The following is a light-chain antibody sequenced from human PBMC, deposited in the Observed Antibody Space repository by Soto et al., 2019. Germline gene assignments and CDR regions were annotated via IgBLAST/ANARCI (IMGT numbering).Light chain of an antibody. J-gene: IGKJ4*01. Sequence: EIVMTQSPATLSVSPGEGATLSCRASQGIGDTSAWYQQKPGQTPRLLIYDTAIRATCVPARFSGSRSGAEFTLTISSLQSEDFAVYCGQHGVTWPLTFGGGTKGESK. CDR3: QHGVTWPLT. CDR2: DTA. V-gene: IGKV3-15*01. CDR1: QGIGDT.